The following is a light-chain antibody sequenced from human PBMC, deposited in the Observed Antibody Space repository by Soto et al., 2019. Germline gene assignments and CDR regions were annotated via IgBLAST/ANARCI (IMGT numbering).Light chain of an antibody. CDR3: QQYSSYSYT. CDR1: QSTSNW. CDR2: KTS. Sequence: DIQMTQSPSTLSASVGDRVTITCRASQSTSNWLAWYQQKSGKAPKLLIYKTSTLESGVPSRFSGSGGGTEFTLTIGCLQPDDFATYYCQQYSSYSYTFGQGTKLEIK. V-gene: IGKV1-5*03. J-gene: IGKJ2*01.